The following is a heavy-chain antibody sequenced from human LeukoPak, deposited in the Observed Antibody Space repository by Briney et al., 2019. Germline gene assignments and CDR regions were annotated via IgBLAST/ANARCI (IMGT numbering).Heavy chain of an antibody. J-gene: IGHJ4*02. CDR2: VYYSGST. Sequence: SETLPLTCTVSGGSISSSSYYWGWIRQPPGKGLEWIGSVYYSGSTYYNPSLKSRVTISVDTSKNQFSLKLSSVTAADTAVYYCARGPTVKYFDYWGQGTLVPVSS. CDR1: GGSISSSSYY. V-gene: IGHV4-39*01. CDR3: ARGPTVKYFDY. D-gene: IGHD4-17*01.